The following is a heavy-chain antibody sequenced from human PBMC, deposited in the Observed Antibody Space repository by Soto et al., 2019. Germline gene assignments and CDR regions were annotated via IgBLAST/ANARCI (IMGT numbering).Heavy chain of an antibody. D-gene: IGHD2-15*01. CDR2: IIPIFGTA. V-gene: IGHV1-69*01. Sequence: QVQLVQSGAEVKKPGSSVKVSCKASGGTFSSYAISWVRQAPGQGLEWMGGIIPIFGTANYAQKFQGRVTITADESTSTAYMELSSLRSEDTAVYYCARFLPSKYCSGGSCYGGNWFDPWGQGTLVTVSS. CDR3: ARFLPSKYCSGGSCYGGNWFDP. J-gene: IGHJ5*02. CDR1: GGTFSSYA.